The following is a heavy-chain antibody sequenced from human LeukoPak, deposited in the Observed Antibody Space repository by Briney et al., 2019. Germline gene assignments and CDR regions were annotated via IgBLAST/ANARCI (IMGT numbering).Heavy chain of an antibody. J-gene: IGHJ3*02. D-gene: IGHD4-23*01. CDR3: ARGGNSGACNI. Sequence: SETLSLTCTVSGGAISTYYWSWIRQPPGKGLEWIGYIYYSGSTNYNPSLKSRVTISVDTSKNQFSQKPSSVTAADTAVYYCARGGNSGACNIWGQGTMVTVSS. V-gene: IGHV4-59*08. CDR2: IYYSGST. CDR1: GGAISTYY.